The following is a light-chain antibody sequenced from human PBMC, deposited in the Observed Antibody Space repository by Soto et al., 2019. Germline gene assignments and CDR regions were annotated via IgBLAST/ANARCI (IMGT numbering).Light chain of an antibody. Sequence: DVQMTQSPSTLSASVGDRVTITCRASQSISGWLAWYQQRPGTAPKLMIYKASTLETGVPSRFSGSGSGTEFTLTINNLQPDDFATYYCQQYVGYSRTFGQGTKVEIK. J-gene: IGKJ1*01. CDR2: KAS. CDR1: QSISGW. V-gene: IGKV1-5*03. CDR3: QQYVGYSRT.